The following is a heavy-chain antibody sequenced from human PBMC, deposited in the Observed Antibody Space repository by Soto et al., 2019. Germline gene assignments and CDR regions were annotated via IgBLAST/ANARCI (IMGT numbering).Heavy chain of an antibody. J-gene: IGHJ4*02. Sequence: PGESLKISCKGSGYSFTSYWIGWVRQMPGKGLEWMGIIYPGDSDTRYSPSFQGQVTISADKSISTAYLQWSSPKASDTAMYYCARQGLDSSGYLVYFDYWGQGTLVTVSS. CDR1: GYSFTSYW. V-gene: IGHV5-51*01. CDR3: ARQGLDSSGYLVYFDY. CDR2: IYPGDSDT. D-gene: IGHD3-22*01.